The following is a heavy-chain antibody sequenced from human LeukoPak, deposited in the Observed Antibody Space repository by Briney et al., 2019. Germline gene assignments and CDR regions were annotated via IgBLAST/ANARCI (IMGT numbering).Heavy chain of an antibody. V-gene: IGHV3-23*01. CDR3: AKMRERPHSSSWYSIPFDY. Sequence: PGGSLRLSCTASGFTLSNEDMHWVRQAPGKGLEWVSAISGSGGSTYYADSVKGRFTISRDNSKNTLYLQMNSLRAEDTAVYYCAKMRERPHSSSWYSIPFDYWGQGTLVTVSS. J-gene: IGHJ4*02. CDR1: GFTLSNED. CDR2: ISGSGGST. D-gene: IGHD6-13*01.